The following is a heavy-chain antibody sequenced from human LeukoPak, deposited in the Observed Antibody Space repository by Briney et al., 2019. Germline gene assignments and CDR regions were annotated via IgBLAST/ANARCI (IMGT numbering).Heavy chain of an antibody. D-gene: IGHD2-15*01. Sequence: PSETLSLTCTVSGGSISSSSYYWSCIRQPPGKGLEWIGYMYYSGSTNYNPSLKSRVTISVDTSKNQFSVTAADTAVYYCASRGVVGGISYYFDYWGQGTLVTVSS. CDR3: ASRGVVGGISYYFDY. V-gene: IGHV4-61*01. J-gene: IGHJ4*02. CDR1: GGSISSSSYY. CDR2: MYYSGST.